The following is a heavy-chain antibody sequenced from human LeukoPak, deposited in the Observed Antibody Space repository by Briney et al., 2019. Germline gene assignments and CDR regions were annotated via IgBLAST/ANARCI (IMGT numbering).Heavy chain of an antibody. Sequence: PGGSLRLSCAASGFIFNNYDMNWVRQAPGKGLEWVSSVGGSGTSTDYADSVKGRFTVSRDNYKNTVFLQMNSMRVEDTAIYYCAKDSNFSGGHSDYWGQGTLVTVSS. CDR1: GFIFNNYD. D-gene: IGHD4-23*01. J-gene: IGHJ4*02. CDR2: VGGSGTST. V-gene: IGHV3-23*01. CDR3: AKDSNFSGGHSDY.